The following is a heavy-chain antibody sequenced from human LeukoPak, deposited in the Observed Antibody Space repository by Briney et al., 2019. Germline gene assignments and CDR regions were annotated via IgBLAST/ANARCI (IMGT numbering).Heavy chain of an antibody. CDR1: GYTLTELS. D-gene: IGHD2-2*01. CDR2: FDPKDGET. CDR3: ATKSGFYCSSTSCPFAFDI. Sequence: ASVKVSCKVSGYTLTELSMHWVRQAPGKGLEWMGGFDPKDGETIYAQKFQGRVTMTEDTSTDTAYMELSSLRSEDTAVYYCATKSGFYCSSTSCPFAFDIWGQGTMVTVSS. J-gene: IGHJ3*02. V-gene: IGHV1-24*01.